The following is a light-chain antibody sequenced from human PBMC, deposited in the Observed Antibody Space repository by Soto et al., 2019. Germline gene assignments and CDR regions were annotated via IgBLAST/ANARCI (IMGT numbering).Light chain of an antibody. Sequence: QLVLTQSSSASASLGSSVKLTCTLSSEHSSYIIAWHQQQPGKAPRYLMKLEGSGDYNKGSGVPDRFSGSSSGADRYLTISHLQFEDEADYYCETWDSNTWVFGGGTKLTVL. V-gene: IGLV4-60*02. CDR2: LEGSGDY. CDR3: ETWDSNTWV. J-gene: IGLJ3*02. CDR1: SEHSSYI.